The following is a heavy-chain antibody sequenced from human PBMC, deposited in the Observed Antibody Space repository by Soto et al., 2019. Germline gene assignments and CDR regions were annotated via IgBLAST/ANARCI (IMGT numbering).Heavy chain of an antibody. CDR2: VSWTGAYT. D-gene: IGHD1-1*01. CDR3: ARDIFRTITTIDY. CDR1: GFNFDDHA. Sequence: EVQLVESGGGLVQPGRSLRLSCAASGFNFDDHAMNWVRQAPGKGLEWVSGVSWTGAYTGYAASVKGRFTISRDNAKSSLYLEMNSLRPEDTAFYYCARDIFRTITTIDYWGQGTLVTVSS. V-gene: IGHV3-9*01. J-gene: IGHJ4*02.